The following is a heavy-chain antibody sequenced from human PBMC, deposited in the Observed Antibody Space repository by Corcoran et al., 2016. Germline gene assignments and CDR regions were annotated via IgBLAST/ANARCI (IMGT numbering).Heavy chain of an antibody. CDR2: IYYSGST. CDR1: GGSISSSSYY. D-gene: IGHD3-16*01. J-gene: IGHJ4*02. Sequence: QLQLQESGPGLVKPSETLSLTCTVSGGSISSSSYYWGWIRQPPGKGLGWIGSIYYSGSTYYNPSLKSRVTISVDTSKNQFSLKLSSVTAADTAVYYCASSGQITFGGVYGYWGQGTLVTVSS. V-gene: IGHV4-39*01. CDR3: ASSGQITFGGVYGY.